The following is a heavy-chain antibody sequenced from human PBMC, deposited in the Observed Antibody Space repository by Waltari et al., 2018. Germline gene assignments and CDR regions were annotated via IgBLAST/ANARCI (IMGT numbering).Heavy chain of an antibody. J-gene: IGHJ4*02. V-gene: IGHV4-39*01. Sequence: QVQLQESGPGMLRPSETLSLTCTVSGDSIKTDTYYWGWIRQSPGKGLECLGTIHSSGTTYFPASLEPRVTISVDTFNNRFSLNLRSATAADTAVYFCARLVWFGAWIDNWGQGSLVTVSS. CDR1: GDSIKTDTYY. CDR3: ARLVWFGAWIDN. CDR2: IHSSGTT. D-gene: IGHD3-10*01.